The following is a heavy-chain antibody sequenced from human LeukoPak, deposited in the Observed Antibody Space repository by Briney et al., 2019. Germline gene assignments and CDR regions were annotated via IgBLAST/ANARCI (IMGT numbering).Heavy chain of an antibody. CDR1: GGTFSSYA. Sequence: ASVKVSCKASGGTFSSYAISWVRQAPGQGLEWMGRIIPILGIANYAQKFQGRVTITADKSTSTAYMELSSLRSEDTAVCYCARLYYYYDSSGVLDYWGQGTLVTVSS. D-gene: IGHD3-22*01. CDR2: IIPILGIA. V-gene: IGHV1-69*04. CDR3: ARLYYYYDSSGVLDY. J-gene: IGHJ4*02.